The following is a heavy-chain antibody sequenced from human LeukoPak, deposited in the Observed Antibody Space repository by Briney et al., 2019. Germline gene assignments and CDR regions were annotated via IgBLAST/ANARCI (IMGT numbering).Heavy chain of an antibody. CDR3: ARDAKYYDYVWGSYRFDY. V-gene: IGHV1-18*01. CDR1: GYTFTSYG. CDR2: ISAYNGNT. Sequence: ASVKVSCKASGYTFTSYGISWVRQALGQGLEWMGWISAYNGNTNYAQKLQGRVTMTTDTSTSTAYMELRSLRSDDTAVYYCARDAKYYDYVWGSYRFDYWGQGTLVTVSS. J-gene: IGHJ4*02. D-gene: IGHD3-16*02.